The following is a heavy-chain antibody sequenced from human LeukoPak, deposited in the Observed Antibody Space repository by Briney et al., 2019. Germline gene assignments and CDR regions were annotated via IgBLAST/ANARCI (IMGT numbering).Heavy chain of an antibody. CDR1: GGSFSGYY. Sequence: SETLSLTCAVYGGSFSGYYWSWIRQPPGKGLEWIGEINHSGSTNYNPSLKSRVTISVDTSKNQFSLKLSSVTAADTAVYYCASVYDSSGYYPPFGYWGQGTLVTVSS. D-gene: IGHD3-22*01. CDR2: INHSGST. V-gene: IGHV4-34*01. J-gene: IGHJ4*02. CDR3: ASVYDSSGYYPPFGY.